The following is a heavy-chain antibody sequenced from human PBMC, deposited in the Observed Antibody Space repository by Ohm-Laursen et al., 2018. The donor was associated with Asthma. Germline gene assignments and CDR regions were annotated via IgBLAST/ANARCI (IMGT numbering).Heavy chain of an antibody. J-gene: IGHJ4*02. V-gene: IGHV3-30*04. CDR1: GFTFSSYA. CDR2: ISYDGSNK. CDR3: ATDIVGARTG. D-gene: IGHD1-26*01. Sequence: SSLRLSCAASGFTFSSYAMHWVRQAPGKGLEWVAVISYDGSNKYYADSVKGRFTISRDNSKNTLYLQMNSLRAEDTAVYYCATDIVGARTGWGQGTLVTVSS.